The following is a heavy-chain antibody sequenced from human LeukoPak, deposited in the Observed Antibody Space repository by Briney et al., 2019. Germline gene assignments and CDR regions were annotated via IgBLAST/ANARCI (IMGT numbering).Heavy chain of an antibody. Sequence: GASVKVSCKASGGTFSSYAISWVRQAPGQGLEWMGGIIPVFGTANYAQNFQGRVTITADESTSTVYMELTSLKSEDTAVYYCGGGGNFDFWGQGTLVTVSS. J-gene: IGHJ4*02. D-gene: IGHD3-16*01. CDR2: IIPVFGTA. CDR3: GGGGNFDF. CDR1: GGTFSSYA. V-gene: IGHV1-69*13.